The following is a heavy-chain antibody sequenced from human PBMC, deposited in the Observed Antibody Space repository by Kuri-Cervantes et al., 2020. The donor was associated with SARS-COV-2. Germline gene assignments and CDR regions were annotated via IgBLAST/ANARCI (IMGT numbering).Heavy chain of an antibody. V-gene: IGHV3-30-3*01. Sequence: GGSLRLSCAASGFTFGSYAMHWVRQAPGKGLEWVAVISYDGSNKYYADSVKGRFTISRDNSKNTLYLQMNSLRAEDTAVYYCANPGRNDAFDIWGQGTMVTVSS. D-gene: IGHD2-8*02. J-gene: IGHJ3*02. CDR3: ANPGRNDAFDI. CDR1: GFTFGSYA. CDR2: ISYDGSNK.